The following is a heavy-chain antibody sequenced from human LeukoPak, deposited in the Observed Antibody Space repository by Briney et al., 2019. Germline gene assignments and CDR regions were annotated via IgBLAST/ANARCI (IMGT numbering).Heavy chain of an antibody. CDR2: ISSSGSTI. D-gene: IGHD4-17*01. V-gene: IGHV3-48*03. CDR1: GFTFSSYE. Sequence: GGSLRLSCAASGFTFSSYEMNWVRQAPGKGVEWVSYISSSGSTIYYADSVKGRFTISRDNAMNSLYLQMNSLRAEDTAVYYCAREHHDYGDYRLVNWFDPWGQGTLVTVSS. CDR3: AREHHDYGDYRLVNWFDP. J-gene: IGHJ5*02.